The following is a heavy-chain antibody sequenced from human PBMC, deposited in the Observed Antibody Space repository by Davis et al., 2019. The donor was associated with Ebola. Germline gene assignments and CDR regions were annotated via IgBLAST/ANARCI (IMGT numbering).Heavy chain of an antibody. CDR2: INPYNGGT. Sequence: ASVKVSCKASGYTFTAYYIHWVRQAPGQGLEWMGRINPYNGGTSYAQKFQGRVTLTRDTSIGTAYMELNRLTSDDAAVYYCAKLSFGEVGFDYWGLGTLVTVSS. V-gene: IGHV1-2*06. CDR3: AKLSFGEVGFDY. J-gene: IGHJ4*02. D-gene: IGHD3-10*01. CDR1: GYTFTAYY.